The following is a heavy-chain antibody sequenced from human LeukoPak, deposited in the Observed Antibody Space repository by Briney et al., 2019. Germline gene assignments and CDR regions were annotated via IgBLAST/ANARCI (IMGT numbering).Heavy chain of an antibody. V-gene: IGHV3-30*02. CDR1: GFTFSSYG. CDR2: IRYDGSNK. J-gene: IGHJ4*02. D-gene: IGHD3-3*02. Sequence: SGGSLRLSCAASGFTFSSYGMHWVRQAPGKGLEWVAFIRYDGSNKYYADSVKGRFTISRDNSKNTLYLQMNSLRAEDTAVYYCAKDLLGLAAPPYYWGQGTLVTVSS. CDR3: AKDLLGLAAPPYY.